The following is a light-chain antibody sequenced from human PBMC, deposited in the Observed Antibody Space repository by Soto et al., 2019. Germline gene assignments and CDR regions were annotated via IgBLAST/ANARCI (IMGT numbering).Light chain of an antibody. Sequence: DIPMTQSPSTLSASVGDRVTITCRASQSISSWLAWYQQKPGKAPKLLIYKASSLESGVPSRFSGSGSGTEFTLTISSLQPDDFATYYCQQYNGDLRTFGQGTKLEI. V-gene: IGKV1-5*03. J-gene: IGKJ2*01. CDR3: QQYNGDLRT. CDR2: KAS. CDR1: QSISSW.